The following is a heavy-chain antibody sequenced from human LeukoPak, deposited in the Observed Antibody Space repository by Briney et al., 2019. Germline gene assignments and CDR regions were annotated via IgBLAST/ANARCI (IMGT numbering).Heavy chain of an antibody. V-gene: IGHV3-15*07. J-gene: IGHJ4*02. CDR1: GFTFTNAW. CDR2: IKSKADGETI. CDR3: STLTSRGLSDS. D-gene: IGHD1-20*01. Sequence: GGSLRLSCAASGFTFTNAWMNWVRQAPGKGLEWAGRIKSKADGETIDYAAPVKGRFTFSRDDSKNMLYLQMNSLKSEDTAVYYCSTLTSRGLSDSWGQGTLVTVSS.